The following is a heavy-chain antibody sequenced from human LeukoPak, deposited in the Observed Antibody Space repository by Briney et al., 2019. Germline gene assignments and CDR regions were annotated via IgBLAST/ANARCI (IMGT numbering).Heavy chain of an antibody. D-gene: IGHD2-2*01. CDR1: GGSISSTSYY. CDR3: ARLVVPAAMGHGLDY. Sequence: PSETLSLTCIVSGGSISSTSYYWGWIRQPPGKGLEWIGTIYYSGTTYYNPSLKSRGTISVETSKNKFSLTLRYVTAADPAVYYCARLVVPAAMGHGLDYWGQGTMVTVSS. V-gene: IGHV4-39*01. CDR2: IYYSGTT. J-gene: IGHJ4*02.